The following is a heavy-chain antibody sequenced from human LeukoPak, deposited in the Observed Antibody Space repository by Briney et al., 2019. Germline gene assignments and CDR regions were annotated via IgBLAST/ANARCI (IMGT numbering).Heavy chain of an antibody. CDR2: INPNSGGS. CDR3: ARDSSIAAAGQMGY. CDR1: GYTFTGYY. D-gene: IGHD6-13*01. V-gene: IGHV1-2*02. Sequence: GASVKVSCKASGYTFTGYYMHWVRQAPGQGLEWMGWINPNSGGSNYAQKFQGRVTMTRDTSISTAYMELRSLRSDDTAVYYCARDSSIAAAGQMGYWGQGTLVTVSS. J-gene: IGHJ4*02.